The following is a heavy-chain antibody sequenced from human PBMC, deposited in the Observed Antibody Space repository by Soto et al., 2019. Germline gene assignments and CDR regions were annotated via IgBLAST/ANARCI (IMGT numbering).Heavy chain of an antibody. CDR2: LSGSGGST. J-gene: IGHJ4*02. CDR1: GFTFSSYA. CDR3: AKDMVIAAAGIVWDLQQPFDY. Sequence: PGGSLRLSCAASGFTFSSYAMRWVRQAPGKGLEWVSALSGSGGSTYYADSVKGRFTISRDNSKNTLYLQMNSLRAEDTAVYYCAKDMVIAAAGIVWDLQQPFDYWGQGTLVTVSS. V-gene: IGHV3-23*01. D-gene: IGHD6-13*01.